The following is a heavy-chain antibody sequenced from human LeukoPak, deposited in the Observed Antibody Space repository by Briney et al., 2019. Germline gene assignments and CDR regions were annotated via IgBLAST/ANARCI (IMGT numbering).Heavy chain of an antibody. V-gene: IGHV3-15*01. D-gene: IGHD6-13*01. CDR2: IKSKTDGGTT. J-gene: IGHJ4*02. CDR1: GITFNNAW. CDR3: TTGYLVMYSSSRTD. Sequence: GGSLRLSCATSGITFNNAWMSWVRQAPGKGLEWVGRIKSKTDGGTTDYAAPVKGRFTISRDDSKNTLYLQMNSLKTEDTAVHYCTTGYLVMYSSSRTDWGQGTLVTVSS.